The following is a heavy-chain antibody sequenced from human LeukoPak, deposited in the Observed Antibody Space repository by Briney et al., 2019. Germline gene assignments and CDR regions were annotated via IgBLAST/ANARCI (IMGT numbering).Heavy chain of an antibody. V-gene: IGHV3-73*01. D-gene: IGHD3-22*01. J-gene: IGHJ3*01. CDR2: IRSKANSYAT. Sequence: GXXLRLSCAASGFTFSGSAMHWVRQASGKGLEWVGRIRSKANSYATAYAASVKGRFTISRDDSKNTAYLQMNSLKTEDTAVYYCTRLGGYYDSSGFWGQGTMVTVSS. CDR3: TRLGGYYDSSGF. CDR1: GFTFSGSA.